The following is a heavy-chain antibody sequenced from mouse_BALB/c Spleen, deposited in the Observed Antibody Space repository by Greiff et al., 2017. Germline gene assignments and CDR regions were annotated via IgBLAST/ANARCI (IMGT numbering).Heavy chain of an antibody. D-gene: IGHD1-1*01. J-gene: IGHJ4*01. CDR1: GYTFTSCW. CDR2: IYPGSGST. CDR3: TRSDYYGSRGYAMDY. Sequence: LQQPGSELVRPGASVKLSCKASGYTFTSCWMHWVKQRPGQGLEWIGNIYPGSGSTNYDEKFKSKATLTVDTSSSTAYMQLSSLTSEDFAVYYCTRSDYYGSRGYAMDYWGQGTSVTVSS. V-gene: IGHV1S22*01.